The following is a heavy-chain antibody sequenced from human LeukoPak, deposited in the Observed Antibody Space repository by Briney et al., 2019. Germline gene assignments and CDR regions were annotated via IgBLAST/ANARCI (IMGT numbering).Heavy chain of an antibody. Sequence: GASVKVSCKTSGYTFTGYYMHRVRQAPGQGLEWMGRINPNSGGTNYAQKFQGRVTMTRDTSISTAYMELSRLRSDDTAVYYCACGYPNYFDYWGQGTLVTVSS. CDR1: GYTFTGYY. J-gene: IGHJ4*02. CDR2: INPNSGGT. D-gene: IGHD5-12*01. CDR3: ACGYPNYFDY. V-gene: IGHV1-2*06.